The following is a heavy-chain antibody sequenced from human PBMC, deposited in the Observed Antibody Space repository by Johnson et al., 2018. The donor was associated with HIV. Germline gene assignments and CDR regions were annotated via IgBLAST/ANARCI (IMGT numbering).Heavy chain of an antibody. Sequence: VHLVESGGGLVQPGRSLRLSCTASGFTFGDYAMTWVRQAPGKGLEWVGFIRSKAYGGTTEYAASVKDRFTFSRDDSKSIAYLQMNSLKIEDTAVYYCSRILDAFDIWGQGTLVTVSS. D-gene: IGHD2-21*01. CDR3: SRILDAFDI. CDR1: GFTFGDYA. CDR2: IRSKAYGGTT. V-gene: IGHV3-49*04. J-gene: IGHJ3*02.